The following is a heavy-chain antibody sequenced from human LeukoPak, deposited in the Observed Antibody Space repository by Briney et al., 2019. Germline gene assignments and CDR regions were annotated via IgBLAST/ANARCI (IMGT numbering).Heavy chain of an antibody. D-gene: IGHD4-17*01. Sequence: SETLSLTCTVSGGSISSSSYYWGWIRQPPGKGLEWIGSIYYSGSTYYNLSLKSRVTISVDTSKNQFSLKLSSVTAADTAMYYCARLLTVMYFDYWGQGTLVTVSS. CDR3: ARLLTVMYFDY. J-gene: IGHJ4*02. CDR1: GGSISSSSYY. V-gene: IGHV4-39*07. CDR2: IYYSGST.